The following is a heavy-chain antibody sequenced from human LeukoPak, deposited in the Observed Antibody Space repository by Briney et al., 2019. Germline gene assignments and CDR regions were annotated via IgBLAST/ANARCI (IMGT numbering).Heavy chain of an antibody. CDR3: AREVPGVMVAFDL. D-gene: IGHD2-2*01. V-gene: IGHV3-7*01. J-gene: IGHJ3*01. Sequence: GGSLRLSCVGSGFSFSPYWMSWVRQAPGKGLEWLANIEKHGSADYYVDSVKGRFTISRDNAKNSLSLQLDSLRVEDTAVHYCAREVPGVMVAFDLWGQGTMVTVSP. CDR2: IEKHGSAD. CDR1: GFSFSPYW.